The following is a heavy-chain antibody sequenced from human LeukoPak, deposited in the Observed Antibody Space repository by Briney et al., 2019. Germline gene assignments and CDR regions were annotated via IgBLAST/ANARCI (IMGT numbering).Heavy chain of an antibody. CDR1: GFTFSSYA. J-gene: IGHJ4*02. V-gene: IGHV3-30-3*01. CDR3: ARDLDDSGYDSSISDY. D-gene: IGHD5-12*01. Sequence: GRSLRLSCAASGFTFSSYAMHWVRQAPGKGLEWVAVISYDGSNKYYADSVKGRFTISRDNSKNTLYLQMNSLRAEDTAVYYCARDLDDSGYDSSISDYWGQGTLVTVSS. CDR2: ISYDGSNK.